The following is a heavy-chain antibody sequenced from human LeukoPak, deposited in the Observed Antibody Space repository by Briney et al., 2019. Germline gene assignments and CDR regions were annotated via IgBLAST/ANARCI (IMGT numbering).Heavy chain of an antibody. V-gene: IGHV4-39*07. CDR2: IYYSGST. CDR3: ASMVATGSY. CDR1: GGSISSSSYY. Sequence: SETLSLTCTVSGGSISSSSYYWGWIRQPPGKGLEWIGSIYYSGSTYYNPSLKSRVTISVDTSKNQFSLKLSSVTAADTAVYYCASMVATGSYWGQGTLVTVSS. D-gene: IGHD5-12*01. J-gene: IGHJ4*02.